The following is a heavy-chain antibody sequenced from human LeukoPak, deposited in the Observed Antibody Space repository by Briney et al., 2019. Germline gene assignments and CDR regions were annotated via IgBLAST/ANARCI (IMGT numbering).Heavy chain of an antibody. CDR1: GGSISSYY. J-gene: IGHJ4*02. V-gene: IGHV4-59*01. CDR2: IYYSGST. CDR3: ARRLFYYDSSGYPTYYFDY. Sequence: NPSETLSLTCTVSGGSISSYYWSWIRQPPGKGLEWIGYIYYSGSTNYNPSLKSRVTISVDTSKNQFSLKLSSVTAADTAEYYCARRLFYYDSSGYPTYYFDYWGQGTLVTVSS. D-gene: IGHD3-22*01.